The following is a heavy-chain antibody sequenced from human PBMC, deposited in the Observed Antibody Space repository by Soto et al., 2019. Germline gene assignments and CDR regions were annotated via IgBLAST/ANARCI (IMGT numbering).Heavy chain of an antibody. D-gene: IGHD3-22*01. CDR3: ARGDDGSGYYYGRGDS. CDR1: GGTFSTYG. Sequence: QVQLVQSGAEVKKPGSSVKVSCKASGGTFSTYGINWVRQAPGQGLEWMGGIIPISGTRNYAQQFQGRVTITADTSTITAYMALSSLRSEDTAVYYCARGDDGSGYYYGRGDSCGQGTLVTVSS. J-gene: IGHJ4*02. V-gene: IGHV1-69*06. CDR2: IIPISGTR.